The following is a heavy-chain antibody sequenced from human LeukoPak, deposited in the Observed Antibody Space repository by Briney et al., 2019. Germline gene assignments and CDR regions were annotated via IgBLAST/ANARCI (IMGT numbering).Heavy chain of an antibody. CDR3: ARRLWGDYFDY. Sequence: SETMSLTCAVSGGSIITSSFDSGWIRQPPGKGLEWIGDIYYSVSTYYNPSLKSRVTISVDTSNNQFSLRLSSVTAADTAMYYCARRLWGDYFDYWGQGTLVTVSS. D-gene: IGHD3-16*01. J-gene: IGHJ4*02. CDR1: GGSIITSSFD. V-gene: IGHV4-39*01. CDR2: IYYSVST.